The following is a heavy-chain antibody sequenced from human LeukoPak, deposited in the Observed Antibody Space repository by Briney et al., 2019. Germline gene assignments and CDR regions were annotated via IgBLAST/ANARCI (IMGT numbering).Heavy chain of an antibody. CDR1: GFTFSSYA. Sequence: GGSLRLSCAASGFTFSSYAMSWVRQAPGKGLEWVSAISGSGGSTYYADSVKGRFTISRDNSKNTLYLQMNSLRAEDTAVYYCAKGGLVAAATMGYYYYGMDVWGQGTTVTVSS. CDR2: ISGSGGST. CDR3: AKGGLVAAATMGYYYYGMDV. J-gene: IGHJ6*02. V-gene: IGHV3-23*01. D-gene: IGHD6-13*01.